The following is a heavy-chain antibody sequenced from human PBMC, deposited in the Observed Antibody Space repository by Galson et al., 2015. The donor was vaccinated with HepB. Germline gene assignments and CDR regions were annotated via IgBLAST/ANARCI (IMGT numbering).Heavy chain of an antibody. CDR1: GYTFTSYY. CDR2: INPSGGST. V-gene: IGHV1-46*01. CDR3: ARDTERLGYFDY. D-gene: IGHD3-16*01. J-gene: IGHJ4*02. Sequence: SVKVSCKASGYTFTSYYMHWVRQAPGQGLEWMGIINPSGGSTSYAQKFQGRVTMTRDTSTSTVYMELSSLGSEDTAVYYCARDTERLGYFDYWGQGTLVTVSS.